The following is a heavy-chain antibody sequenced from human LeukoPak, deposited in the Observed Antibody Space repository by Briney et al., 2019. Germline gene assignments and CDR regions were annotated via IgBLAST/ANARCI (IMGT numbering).Heavy chain of an antibody. CDR1: GYSISSGYY. CDR2: IYHSGST. V-gene: IGHV4-38-2*02. J-gene: IGHJ3*02. Sequence: PSETLSLTCTVSGYSISSGYYWGWIRQPPWKGLEWIGSIYHSGSTYYNPSLKSRVTISVDTSKNQFSLKLSSVTAADTAVYYCARFSPAHDAFDIWGQGTMVTVSS. CDR3: ARFSPAHDAFDI.